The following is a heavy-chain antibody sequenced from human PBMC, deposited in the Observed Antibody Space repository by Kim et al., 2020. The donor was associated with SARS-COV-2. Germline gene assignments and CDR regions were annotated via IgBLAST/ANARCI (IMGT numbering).Heavy chain of an antibody. D-gene: IGHD6-19*01. CDR2: IYYSGST. Sequence: SETLSLTCSVSGGSITSYNWNWLRQSPGKGLEWIGYIYYSGSTTYNPSLKSRATISVDTSEKFSLELRSVTAADTAVYFCARGLYKSGWYGYPYYFDYWG. V-gene: IGHV4-59*01. CDR3: ARGLYKSGWYGYPYYFDY. CDR1: GGSITSYN. J-gene: IGHJ4*01.